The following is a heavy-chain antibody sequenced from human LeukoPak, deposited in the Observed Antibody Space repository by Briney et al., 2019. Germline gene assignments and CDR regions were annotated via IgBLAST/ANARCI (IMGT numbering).Heavy chain of an antibody. V-gene: IGHV1-2*06. Sequence: ASVKVSCKASGYTFTGYYMHWVRQAPGQGLEWMGRINPNSGGTNYAQEFQGRVTMTRDTSISTAYMELSRLRSDDTAVYYCASTPSYSSGWYHWGQGTLVTVSS. CDR1: GYTFTGYY. CDR2: INPNSGGT. CDR3: ASTPSYSSGWYH. D-gene: IGHD6-19*01. J-gene: IGHJ5*02.